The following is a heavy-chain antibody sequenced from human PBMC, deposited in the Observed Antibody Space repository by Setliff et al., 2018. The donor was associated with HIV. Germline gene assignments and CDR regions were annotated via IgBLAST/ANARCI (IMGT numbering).Heavy chain of an antibody. Sequence: PGGSLRLSCAASGFTFSSYSMNWVRQAPGKGLEWVSYISSSSSTIYYADSVKGRFTISRDNAKNSLYLQMNSLRAEDTAVYYCARDSDVTSDAFDIWGQGTMVTVSS. CDR1: GFTFSSYS. V-gene: IGHV3-48*04. J-gene: IGHJ3*02. D-gene: IGHD4-17*01. CDR2: ISSSSSTI. CDR3: ARDSDVTSDAFDI.